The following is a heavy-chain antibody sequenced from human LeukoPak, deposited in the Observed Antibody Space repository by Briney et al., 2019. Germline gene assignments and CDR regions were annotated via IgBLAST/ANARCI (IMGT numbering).Heavy chain of an antibody. CDR1: GYSISRGYY. V-gene: IGHV4-38-2*02. D-gene: IGHD3-10*01. CDR3: ARDWGFGDSEDWFDP. J-gene: IGHJ5*02. CDR2: VHHTGSA. Sequence: SETLSLTCNVSGYSISRGYYWGWIRQPPGKGLEWIGSVHHTGSAYYNPSLRSRVSISVDKSTNHISLEVTSVTAADTAVYYCARDWGFGDSEDWFDPWGQGTLVTVSS.